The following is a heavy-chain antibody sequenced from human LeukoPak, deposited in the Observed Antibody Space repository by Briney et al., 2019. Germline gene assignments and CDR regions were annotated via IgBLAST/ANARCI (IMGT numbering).Heavy chain of an antibody. CDR2: INPNSGGT. V-gene: IGHV1-2*02. Sequence: VSVKDSCKASGDTFTGYYMHRVRHAPGQGLEWMGWINPNSGGTNNAQKSQGRVTMTWDTTISTAYVELSRLRSDDTAVYYCASIGSSRGYYFDYWGQGTLVTVSS. J-gene: IGHJ4*02. CDR1: GDTFTGYY. CDR3: ASIGSSRGYYFDY. D-gene: IGHD3-10*01.